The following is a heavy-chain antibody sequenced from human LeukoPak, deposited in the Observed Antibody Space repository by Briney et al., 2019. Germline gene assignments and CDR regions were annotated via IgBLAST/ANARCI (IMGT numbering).Heavy chain of an antibody. J-gene: IGHJ6*03. Sequence: SETLSLTCTVSGGSISSYYWSWIRQPPGKGLEWIGYIFYSGSTNYKPSLKSRVTISVDTPKNQFSLKLSSVTAADTAVYYCARTTEGGYSYGSFYYYYMDVWGKGATVTISS. CDR1: GGSISSYY. CDR2: IFYSGST. D-gene: IGHD5-18*01. CDR3: ARTTEGGYSYGSFYYYYMDV. V-gene: IGHV4-59*01.